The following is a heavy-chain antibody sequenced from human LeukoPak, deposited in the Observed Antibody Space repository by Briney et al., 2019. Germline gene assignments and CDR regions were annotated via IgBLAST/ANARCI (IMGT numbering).Heavy chain of an antibody. Sequence: GGSLRLSCAASGFTLSSYSMNWVRQAPGKGLEWVSSISSSSSYIYYADSVKGRFTISRDNAKNSLYLQMNSLRAEDTAVYYCAREGDDMTTVTILGYFDYWGQGTLVTVSS. CDR2: ISSSSSYI. D-gene: IGHD4-17*01. CDR3: AREGDDMTTVTILGYFDY. CDR1: GFTLSSYS. J-gene: IGHJ4*02. V-gene: IGHV3-21*01.